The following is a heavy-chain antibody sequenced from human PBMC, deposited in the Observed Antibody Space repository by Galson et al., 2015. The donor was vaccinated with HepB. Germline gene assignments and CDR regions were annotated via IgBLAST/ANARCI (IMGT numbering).Heavy chain of an antibody. Sequence: SLRLSCAASGFTFSSYGMHWVRQAPGKGLEWVSVISGGGGRTYYADSVKGRFTISRDNSRNTLYLQMNPLRVEDTALYYCAKEGPYCGGDCYSGGFDLWGQGTRVTVSS. D-gene: IGHD2-21*02. V-gene: IGHV3-23*01. CDR2: ISGGGGRT. CDR1: GFTFSSYG. J-gene: IGHJ3*01. CDR3: AKEGPYCGGDCYSGGFDL.